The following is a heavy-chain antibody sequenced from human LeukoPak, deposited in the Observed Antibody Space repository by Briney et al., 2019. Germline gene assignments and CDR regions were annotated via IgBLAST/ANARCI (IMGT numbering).Heavy chain of an antibody. V-gene: IGHV1-2*02. J-gene: IGHJ6*03. Sequence: AASVKVSYKASGYTFTGYYMHWVRQAPGQGLEWMGWINPKSGGTKYAQNFQGRVTMTRDTSISTVYMELSRLRSDDTAVYYCARDQTDIVATRFGDYYYYMDVWGKGTTVTVSS. CDR2: INPKSGGT. CDR1: GYTFTGYY. CDR3: ARDQTDIVATRFGDYYYYMDV. D-gene: IGHD5-12*01.